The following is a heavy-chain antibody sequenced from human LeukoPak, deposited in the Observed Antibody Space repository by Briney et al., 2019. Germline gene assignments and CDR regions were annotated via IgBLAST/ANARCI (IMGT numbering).Heavy chain of an antibody. Sequence: GGSLRLSCAASGFTVSSNYMSWVRQAPGKGLEWVSVIYSGGSTYYADSVKGRFTISRHNSKNTLYLQMNSLRADDTAVYYCARVSGYSGTWYVDYWGQGTLVTVSS. CDR3: ARVSGYSGTWYVDY. CDR1: GFTVSSNY. J-gene: IGHJ4*02. CDR2: IYSGGST. V-gene: IGHV3-53*01. D-gene: IGHD6-13*01.